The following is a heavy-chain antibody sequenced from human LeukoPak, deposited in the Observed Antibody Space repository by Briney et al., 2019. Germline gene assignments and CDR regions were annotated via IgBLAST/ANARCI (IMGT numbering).Heavy chain of an antibody. V-gene: IGHV5-51*01. CDR2: IYPGDSDT. J-gene: IGHJ4*02. Sequence: GESLKISCKGSGYSFTGYWIGWVRQMPGKGLEWMGIIYPGDSDTRYSPSFQGQVTISADKSISTAYLQWSSLKASDTAMYYCARGRIGTTGTTDFDYWGQGTLVTVSS. D-gene: IGHD1-1*01. CDR3: ARGRIGTTGTTDFDY. CDR1: GYSFTGYW.